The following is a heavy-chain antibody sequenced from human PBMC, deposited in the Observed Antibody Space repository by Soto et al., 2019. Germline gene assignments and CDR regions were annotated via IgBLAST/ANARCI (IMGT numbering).Heavy chain of an antibody. CDR3: ASVYSSSWYGFPSYYGMDV. Sequence: QVQLVQSGAEVKKPGASVKVSCKASGYTFTSYDINWVRQATGQGLEWMGWMNPNSGNTGYAQKFQGRVTMTRNTSISTAYMELSSLRSEDTAVYYCASVYSSSWYGFPSYYGMDVWGQGTTVTVSS. D-gene: IGHD6-13*01. J-gene: IGHJ6*02. V-gene: IGHV1-8*01. CDR1: GYTFTSYD. CDR2: MNPNSGNT.